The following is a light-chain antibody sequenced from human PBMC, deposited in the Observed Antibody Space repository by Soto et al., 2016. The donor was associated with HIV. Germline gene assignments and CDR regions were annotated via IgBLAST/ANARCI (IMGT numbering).Light chain of an antibody. CDR1: NIGSKS. J-gene: IGLJ2*01. CDR3: QVWDSSSGHSVV. V-gene: IGLV3-21*03. Sequence: SYVLTQPPSVSVAPGKTASITCGGNNIGSKSVHWYRQRPGQAPVLVVHDDSDRPSGIPERLSGSNSGNTATLTISRVEVVDEADYYCQVWDSSSGHSVVIGGGAKLTVL. CDR2: DDS.